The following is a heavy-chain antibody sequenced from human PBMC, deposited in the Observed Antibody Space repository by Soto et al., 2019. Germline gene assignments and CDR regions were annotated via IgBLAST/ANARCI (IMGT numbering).Heavy chain of an antibody. J-gene: IGHJ4*02. D-gene: IGHD3-3*01. CDR2: IWYDGSNK. CDR1: GFTFSSYG. V-gene: IGHV3-33*06. Sequence: GGSLRLSCAASGFTFSSYGMHWVRQAPGKGLEWVAVIWYDGSNKYYADSVKGRFTISRDNSKNTLYLQMNSLRAEDTAVYYCAKGSGYDPTEHEISYWGQGTLVTVSS. CDR3: AKGSGYDPTEHEISY.